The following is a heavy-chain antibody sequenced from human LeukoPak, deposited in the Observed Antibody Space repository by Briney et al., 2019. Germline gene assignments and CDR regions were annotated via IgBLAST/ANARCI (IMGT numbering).Heavy chain of an antibody. CDR3: AGGGPNPSPFDY. CDR2: INHSGST. CDR1: GGSFSGYY. V-gene: IGHV4-34*01. Sequence: PSETLSLTCAVYGGSFSGYYWSWIRQPPGKGLEWIGEINHSGSTNYNPSLKSRVTISVDTSKNQFSLKLSSVTAADTAVYYCAGGGPNPSPFDYWGQGTLVTVSS. J-gene: IGHJ4*02.